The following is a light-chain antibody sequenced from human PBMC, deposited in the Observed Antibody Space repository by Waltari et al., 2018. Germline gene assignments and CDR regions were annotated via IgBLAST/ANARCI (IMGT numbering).Light chain of an antibody. CDR1: SGHSSNV. Sequence: QLVLTQSPSASASLGASVKLTCTLSSGHSSNVIAWLQPQPEQGPRYLMKVNSDGSHSKGDEIPDRFSGSSSGAERYLTIASLKSEDEADYYCQTGGHGTWVFGGGTKLTVL. CDR2: VNSDGSH. V-gene: IGLV4-69*01. J-gene: IGLJ3*02. CDR3: QTGGHGTWV.